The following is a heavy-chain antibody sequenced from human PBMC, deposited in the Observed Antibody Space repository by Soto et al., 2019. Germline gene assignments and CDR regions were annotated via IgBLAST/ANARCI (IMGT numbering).Heavy chain of an antibody. D-gene: IGHD6-13*01. CDR1: GGSISSSSYY. CDR2: FYYSGTT. Sequence: SETLSLTCTVSGGSISSSSYYWGWIRQPPGKGLEWIGSFYYSGTTYYNPSLKSRVTISVDTSENQFSLKLSSVTAADTAVYYCARHSIAAAGTRWDFFDYWGQGTLVTVSS. CDR3: ARHSIAAAGTRWDFFDY. J-gene: IGHJ4*02. V-gene: IGHV4-39*01.